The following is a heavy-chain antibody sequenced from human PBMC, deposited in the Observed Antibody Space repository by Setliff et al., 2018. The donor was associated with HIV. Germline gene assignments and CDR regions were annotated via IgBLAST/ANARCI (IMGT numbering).Heavy chain of an antibody. J-gene: IGHJ2*01. CDR2: IYYSGSN. Sequence: PSETLSLTCTVSGGSISSTSSYWGWIRQPPGKGLEWIGNIYYSGSNYYNPSLKSRVTMSEDTSKNQFALKLRSVTAVDTAVYYCARSALWFGEADWYFDLWGRGTLVTVSS. CDR3: ARSALWFGEADWYFDL. D-gene: IGHD3-10*01. V-gene: IGHV4-39*06. CDR1: GGSISSTSSY.